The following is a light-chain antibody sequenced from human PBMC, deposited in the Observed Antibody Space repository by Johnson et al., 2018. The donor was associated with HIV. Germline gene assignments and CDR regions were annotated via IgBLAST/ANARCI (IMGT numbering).Light chain of an antibody. Sequence: QSALTQPPSVSAAPGQKVTISCSGSSSNIGNNYVSWYQQVPGTAPKLLIYDNNRRPSGIPDRFSGSKSGTSATLGITGLKTGDEADYYCGTWDSSLSAYVFGTGTKVTVL. CDR3: GTWDSSLSAYV. CDR2: DNN. V-gene: IGLV1-51*01. J-gene: IGLJ1*01. CDR1: SSNIGNNY.